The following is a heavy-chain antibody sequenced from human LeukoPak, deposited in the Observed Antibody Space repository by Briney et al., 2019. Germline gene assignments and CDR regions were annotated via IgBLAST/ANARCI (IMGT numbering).Heavy chain of an antibody. J-gene: IGHJ5*02. V-gene: IGHV4-4*02. CDR3: ARDRKRVPAAIRGNWFDP. D-gene: IGHD2-2*02. CDR2: IYHSGST. Sequence: PSGTLSLTCAVSGGSISSSNWWSWVRQPPGKGLEWIGEIYHSGSTNYNPSLKSRVTISVDTSKNQFSLKLSSVTAADTAVYYCARDRKRVPAAIRGNWFDPWGQGTLVTVSS. CDR1: GGSISSSNW.